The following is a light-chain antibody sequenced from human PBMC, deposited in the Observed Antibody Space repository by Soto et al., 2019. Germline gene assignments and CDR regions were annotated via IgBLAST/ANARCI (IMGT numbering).Light chain of an antibody. Sequence: DIQMTQPPSILSASVGDTVLINHRASQSISSWLAWYQQQPEKAPKLLIYKASSFESGVPSWCGGSGAGTEFTLTISSLQPDDFATYYRQQYNSYSTFGQGTKVDIK. CDR1: QSISSW. J-gene: IGKJ1*01. CDR3: QQYNSYST. V-gene: IGKV1-5*03. CDR2: KAS.